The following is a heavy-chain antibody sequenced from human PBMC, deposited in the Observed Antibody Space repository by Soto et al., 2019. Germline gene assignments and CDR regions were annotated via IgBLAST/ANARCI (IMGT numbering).Heavy chain of an antibody. V-gene: IGHV4-31*03. CDR2: IYYSGST. J-gene: IGHJ4*02. D-gene: IGHD3-9*01. CDR1: GGSIISGAYY. Sequence: SETLSLTCTVSGGSIISGAYYWSWIRQHPGKGLEWIGFIYYSGSTYYNPSLKSRVTISIDTSKNQFSLKLSSVTAADTAVYYCASSNYDILTGYYTYFDYWGLGTLVTVSS. CDR3: ASSNYDILTGYYTYFDY.